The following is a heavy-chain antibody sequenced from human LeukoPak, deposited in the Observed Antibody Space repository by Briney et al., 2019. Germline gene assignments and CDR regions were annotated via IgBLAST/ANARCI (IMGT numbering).Heavy chain of an antibody. CDR2: IYSGGST. J-gene: IGHJ2*01. CDR1: GFTFSTYT. Sequence: PGRSLRLSCAASGFTFSTYTMSWVRQAPGEGLEWVSVIYSGGSTYYADSVKGRFTISRDNSKNTLYLQMNSLRAEDTAVYYCARDKVYYYDSSGYSYYWYFDLWGRGTLVTVSS. CDR3: ARDKVYYYDSSGYSYYWYFDL. V-gene: IGHV3-66*01. D-gene: IGHD3-22*01.